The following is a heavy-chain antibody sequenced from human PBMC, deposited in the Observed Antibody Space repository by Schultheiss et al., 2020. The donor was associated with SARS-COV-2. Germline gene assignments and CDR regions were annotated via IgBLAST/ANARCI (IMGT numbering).Heavy chain of an antibody. CDR2: ISYDGSNK. CDR1: GFTFSSYS. D-gene: IGHD1-14*01. J-gene: IGHJ4*02. CDR3: ARDWSENYFDY. V-gene: IGHV3-30*12. Sequence: GGSLRLSCAASGFTFSSYSMNWVRQAPGKGLEWVALISYDGSNKYYADSVKGRFTISRDNSKSSLYLHMNSLRDEDTAVYYCARDWSENYFDYWGQGTLVTVSS.